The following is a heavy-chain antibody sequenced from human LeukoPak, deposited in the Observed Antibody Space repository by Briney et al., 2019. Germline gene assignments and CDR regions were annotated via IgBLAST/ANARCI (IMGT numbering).Heavy chain of an antibody. D-gene: IGHD5-18*01. CDR1: GFTFSSYA. CDR2: ISGSGGNT. J-gene: IGHJ3*02. CDR3: ASNLFVDTAMSADDAFDI. V-gene: IGHV3-23*01. Sequence: PGGSLRLSCAASGFTFSSYAMTWVRQAPGKGLEWVSSISGSGGNTYFADSVKGRFTISRDNSKNTLYLQMNSLRAEDTAVYYCASNLFVDTAMSADDAFDIWGQGTMVTVSS.